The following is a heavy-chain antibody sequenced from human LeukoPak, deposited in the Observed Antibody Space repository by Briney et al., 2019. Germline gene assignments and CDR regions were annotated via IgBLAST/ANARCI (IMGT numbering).Heavy chain of an antibody. J-gene: IGHJ6*03. D-gene: IGHD6-13*01. Sequence: ASVKVSCKASGYTFTSYDINWVRQATGQGLEWMGWMNPNSGNTGYAQKFQGRVTITRNTSISTAYMELSSLRSEDTAVYYCARGGGYSSSWYFARYYYYYMDVWGKGTTVTVSS. V-gene: IGHV1-8*03. CDR2: MNPNSGNT. CDR3: ARGGGYSSSWYFARYYYYYMDV. CDR1: GYTFTSYD.